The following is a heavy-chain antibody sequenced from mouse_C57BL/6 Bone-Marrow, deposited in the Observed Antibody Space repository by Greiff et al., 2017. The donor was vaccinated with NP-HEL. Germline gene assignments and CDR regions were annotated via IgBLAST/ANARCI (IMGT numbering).Heavy chain of an antibody. CDR2: IYPGSGST. D-gene: IGHD1-1*01. J-gene: IGHJ1*03. CDR1: GYTFTSYW. CDR3: ARPDYYGSSYWYFDV. Sequence: QVQLQQPGAELVKPGASVKMSCKASGYTFTSYWITWVKQRPGQGLEWIGDIYPGSGSTNYNEKFKDKATLTVDKSSSTAYMQLSSLTSEDSAVYYCARPDYYGSSYWYFDVWGTGTTVTVSS. V-gene: IGHV1-55*01.